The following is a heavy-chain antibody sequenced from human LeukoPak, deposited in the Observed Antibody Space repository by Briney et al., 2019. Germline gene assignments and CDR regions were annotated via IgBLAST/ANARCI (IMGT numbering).Heavy chain of an antibody. D-gene: IGHD6-6*01. Sequence: SETLSLTCTVSGGSISSHYWSWIRQPPGKGLEWIGYIYYSGSTNYNPSLKSRVTISVDTSNNQFSLKLSSVTAADTAVYYCARLTFTTRPVDVWGKGTTVTVSS. V-gene: IGHV4-59*08. CDR2: IYYSGST. CDR1: GGSISSHY. CDR3: ARLTFTTRPVDV. J-gene: IGHJ6*04.